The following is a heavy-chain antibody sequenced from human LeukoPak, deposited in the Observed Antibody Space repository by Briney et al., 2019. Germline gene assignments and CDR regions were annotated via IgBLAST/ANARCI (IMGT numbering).Heavy chain of an antibody. J-gene: IGHJ4*02. Sequence: SETLSLTCAVYGGSFSGYYWSWIRQPPGKGLEWIGEINHSGSTNYNPSLKSRVTISVDTSKNQFSLKLSPVTAADTAVYYCARGRSADSMVRGVIIDYWGQGTLVTVSS. CDR2: INHSGST. D-gene: IGHD3-10*01. V-gene: IGHV4-34*01. CDR3: ARGRSADSMVRGVIIDY. CDR1: GGSFSGYY.